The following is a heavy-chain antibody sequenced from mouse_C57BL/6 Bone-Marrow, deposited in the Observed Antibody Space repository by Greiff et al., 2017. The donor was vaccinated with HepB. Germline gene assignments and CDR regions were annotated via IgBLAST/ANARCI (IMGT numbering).Heavy chain of an antibody. CDR3: ARKTTVVVFDY. Sequence: EVQLQQSGPVLVKPGASVKMSCKASGYTFTDYYMNWVKQSHGKSLEWIGVINPYNGGTSYNQKFKGKATLTVDKSSSTAYMELNSLTSEDSAVYYCARKTTVVVFDYWGQGTTLTVSS. J-gene: IGHJ2*01. V-gene: IGHV1-19*01. CDR1: GYTFTDYY. CDR2: INPYNGGT. D-gene: IGHD1-1*01.